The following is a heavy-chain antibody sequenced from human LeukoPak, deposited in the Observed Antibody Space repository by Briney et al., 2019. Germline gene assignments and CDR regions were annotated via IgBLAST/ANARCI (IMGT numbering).Heavy chain of an antibody. CDR2: IKPDGSEK. Sequence: GGSLRLSCAASGFTFSSYWMSWVRQAPGKGLEWVANIKPDGSEKSYVDSVKGRFTISRDNAENSLYLQMDGLRAEDTAVYYCARTVGDTSYDFWGQGTLVAVSS. J-gene: IGHJ4*02. CDR1: GFTFSSYW. CDR3: ARTVGDTSYDF. V-gene: IGHV3-7*01. D-gene: IGHD1-26*01.